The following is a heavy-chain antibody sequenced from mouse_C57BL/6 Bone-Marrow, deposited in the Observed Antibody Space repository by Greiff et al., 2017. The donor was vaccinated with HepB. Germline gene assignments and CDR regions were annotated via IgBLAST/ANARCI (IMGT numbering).Heavy chain of an antibody. V-gene: IGHV5-4*01. CDR1: GFTFSSYA. Sequence: DVQLVESGGGLVKPGGSLKLSCAASGFTFSSYAMSWVRQTPEKRLEWVATISDGGSYTYYPDNVKGRFTISRDNAKDNLYLQMSHLKSEDTAMYYCARDKWGQGTLVTVSA. CDR2: ISDGGSYT. J-gene: IGHJ3*02. CDR3: ARDK.